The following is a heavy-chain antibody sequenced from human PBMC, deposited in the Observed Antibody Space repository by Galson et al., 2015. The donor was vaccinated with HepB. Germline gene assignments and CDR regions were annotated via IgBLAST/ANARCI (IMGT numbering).Heavy chain of an antibody. CDR2: ISSSGSTI. CDR3: ARVGAYDSSGYYYSPFDY. J-gene: IGHJ4*02. Sequence: SLRLSCAASGFTFSSYEMNWVRQAPGKGLEWVSYISSSGSTIYYADSVEGRFTISRDNAKNSLYLQMNSLRAEDTAVYYCARVGAYDSSGYYYSPFDYWGQGTLVTASS. CDR1: GFTFSSYE. V-gene: IGHV3-48*03. D-gene: IGHD3-22*01.